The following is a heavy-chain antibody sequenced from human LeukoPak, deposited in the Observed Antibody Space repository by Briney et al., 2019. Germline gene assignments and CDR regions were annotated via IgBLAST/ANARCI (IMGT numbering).Heavy chain of an antibody. CDR2: INYSGST. CDR1: GGSISSYY. J-gene: IGHJ5*02. V-gene: IGHV4-59*01. Sequence: PSETLSLSCTVSGGSISSYYWSWIRQPPGKGLEWIGCINYSGSTNYNPSLKSRVTISVDTSKNQFSLKLSSVTAADTAVYYCARVPVTVAGNNWFDPWGQGTLVTVSS. D-gene: IGHD6-19*01. CDR3: ARVPVTVAGNNWFDP.